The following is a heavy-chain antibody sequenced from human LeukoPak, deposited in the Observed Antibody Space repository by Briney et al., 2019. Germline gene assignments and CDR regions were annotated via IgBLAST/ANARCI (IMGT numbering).Heavy chain of an antibody. Sequence: PGGSLRLSCAASGFTFDDYAMHWVRQAPGKGLEWVSLISGDGGSTYYADSVEGRFTISRDNSKNSLYLQMNSLRTEDTALYYCAKAYGDGLRDAFDIWGKGTMVTVSS. CDR1: GFTFDDYA. J-gene: IGHJ3*02. CDR2: ISGDGGST. D-gene: IGHD4-17*01. V-gene: IGHV3-43*02. CDR3: AKAYGDGLRDAFDI.